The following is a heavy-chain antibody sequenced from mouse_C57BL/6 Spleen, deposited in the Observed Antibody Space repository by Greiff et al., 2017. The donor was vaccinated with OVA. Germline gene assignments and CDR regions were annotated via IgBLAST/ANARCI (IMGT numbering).Heavy chain of an antibody. CDR1: GYTFTSYW. D-gene: IGHD2-1*01. CDR3: ARSDGNSRDWFAY. V-gene: IGHV1-55*01. J-gene: IGHJ3*01. CDR2: IYPGSGST. Sequence: QVQLQQSGAELVKPGASVKMSCKASGYTFTSYWITWVKQRPGQGLEWIGDIYPGSGSTNYNEKFKSKATLTVDTSSSTAYMQLSSLTSEDSAVYYCARSDGNSRDWFAYWGQGTLVTVSA.